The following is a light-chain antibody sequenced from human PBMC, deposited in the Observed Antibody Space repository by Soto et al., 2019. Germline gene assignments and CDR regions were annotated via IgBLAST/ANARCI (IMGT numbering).Light chain of an antibody. CDR2: GVS. Sequence: EIVLTQSPATLSLSPGERATLSCGASQSVSSYLAWYQQKPGQAPRLLIYGVSSRASGIPDRFFGSGSGADFTLTISSLQPEDFATYYCQHFNNYPTFGQGTRLEIK. CDR3: QHFNNYPT. CDR1: QSVSSY. V-gene: IGKV3-11*01. J-gene: IGKJ5*01.